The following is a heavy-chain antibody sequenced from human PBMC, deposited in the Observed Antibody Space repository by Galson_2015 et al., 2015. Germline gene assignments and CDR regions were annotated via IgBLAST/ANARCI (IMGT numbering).Heavy chain of an antibody. CDR1: GYTFTSYG. CDR3: ARCGPLGKVGPDYDFWSGYYFNDGMDV. J-gene: IGHJ6*02. Sequence: SVKVSCKASGYTFTSYGISWVRQAPGQGLEWMGWISAYNGNTNYAQKLQGRVTMTTDTSTSTAYMELRSLRSDDTAVYYCARCGPLGKVGPDYDFWSGYYFNDGMDVWGQGTTVTVSS. CDR2: ISAYNGNT. V-gene: IGHV1-18*01. D-gene: IGHD3-3*01.